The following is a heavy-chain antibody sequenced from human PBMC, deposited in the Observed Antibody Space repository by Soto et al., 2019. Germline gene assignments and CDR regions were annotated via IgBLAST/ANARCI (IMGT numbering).Heavy chain of an antibody. J-gene: IGHJ2*01. CDR3: AKADLLGYCSGGSCYSDYLYFDL. D-gene: IGHD2-15*01. V-gene: IGHV3-23*01. CDR2: ISGSGGST. Sequence: EVQLLESGGGLVRPGGSLRLSCAASGFTFSSYAMSWVRQAPGKGLEWVSAISGSGGSTYYADSVKGRFTISRDNSKNTLYLQMNSLRAEDTAVYYCAKADLLGYCSGGSCYSDYLYFDLWGRGTLVTVSS. CDR1: GFTFSSYA.